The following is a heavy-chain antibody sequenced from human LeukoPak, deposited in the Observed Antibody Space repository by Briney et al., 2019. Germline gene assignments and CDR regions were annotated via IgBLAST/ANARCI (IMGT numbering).Heavy chain of an antibody. Sequence: GASVKVSCKASGYTFTSYGISWVRQAPGQGLEWMGWINPNSGGTNYAQKFQGRVTMTRDTSISTAYMELSRLRSDDTAVYYCARDSLLRPFDPWGQGTLVTVSS. CDR2: INPNSGGT. CDR3: ARDSLLRPFDP. CDR1: GYTFTSYG. J-gene: IGHJ5*02. V-gene: IGHV1-2*02.